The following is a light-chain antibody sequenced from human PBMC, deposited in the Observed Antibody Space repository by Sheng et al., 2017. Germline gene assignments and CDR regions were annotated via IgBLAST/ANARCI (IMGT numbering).Light chain of an antibody. CDR1: QGIGNE. Sequence: DIQMTQSPSTLSASVGDRVTITCRASQGIGNELGWYQQKPGKAPKLLIYATSSLQSGVPSRFTASGSGTDFTLTISSLQSEDFATYFCQQGSSFPFTFGPGTKVDIK. J-gene: IGKJ3*01. V-gene: IGKV1-17*01. CDR3: QQGSSFPFT. CDR2: ATS.